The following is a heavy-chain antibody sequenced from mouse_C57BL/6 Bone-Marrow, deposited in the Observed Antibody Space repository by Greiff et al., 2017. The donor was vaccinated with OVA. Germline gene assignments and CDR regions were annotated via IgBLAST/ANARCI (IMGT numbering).Heavy chain of an antibody. CDR2: IDPSDSYT. CDR3: ARGGNY. V-gene: IGHV1-50*01. CDR1: GYTFTSYW. Sequence: QVQLQQPGAELVKPGASVKLSCKASGYTFTSYWMQWVKQRPGQGLEWIGEIDPSDSYTNYNQKFKGKATLTVDTSSSTAYMQLSSLTSEDSAVYYCARGGNYWGQGTLVTVSA. J-gene: IGHJ3*01.